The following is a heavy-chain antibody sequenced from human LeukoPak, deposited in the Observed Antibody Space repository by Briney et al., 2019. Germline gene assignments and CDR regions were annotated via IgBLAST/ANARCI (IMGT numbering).Heavy chain of an antibody. CDR1: GYPFTSYG. CDR2: ISLYNGDT. D-gene: IGHD6-13*01. CDR3: ARETAGGGSWQPIDY. Sequence: ASVKVSCKASGYPFTSYGISWVRQAPGQGLQWMAWISLYNGDTNYEQKLQGRVTMTTDTSTSTVYMELRSLRSDDTAVYYCARETAGGGSWQPIDYWGQETLVTVSS. J-gene: IGHJ4*02. V-gene: IGHV1-18*01.